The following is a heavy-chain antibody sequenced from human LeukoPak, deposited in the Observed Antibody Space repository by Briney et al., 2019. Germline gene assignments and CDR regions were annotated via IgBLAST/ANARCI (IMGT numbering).Heavy chain of an antibody. Sequence: SETLSLTCAVYGGSFSGYYWSWIRLPPGKGLEWIGEINHSGSANYNPSLKSRVTISVDTSKNQFSLKLSSVTAADTAVYYCARVGPPRDYWGQGTLVTVSS. CDR1: GGSFSGYY. J-gene: IGHJ4*02. CDR2: INHSGSA. V-gene: IGHV4-34*01. CDR3: ARVGPPRDY.